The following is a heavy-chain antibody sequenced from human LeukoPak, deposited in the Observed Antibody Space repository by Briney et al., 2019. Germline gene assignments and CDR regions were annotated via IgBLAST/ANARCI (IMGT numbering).Heavy chain of an antibody. CDR2: INDTGGT. J-gene: IGHJ4*02. V-gene: IGHV4-34*01. Sequence: SETLSLTCTVHGESFSGYYWIWIRQPPGKGLEWIGEINDTGGTNYNPSLKSRVTISRDASKSQFSLNLTSMTAADTAVYYCARDLELRYWGQGTLVTVSS. D-gene: IGHD1-26*01. CDR3: ARDLELRY. CDR1: GESFSGYY.